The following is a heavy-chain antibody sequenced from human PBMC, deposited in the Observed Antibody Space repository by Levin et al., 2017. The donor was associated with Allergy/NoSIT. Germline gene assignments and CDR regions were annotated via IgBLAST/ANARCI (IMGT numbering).Heavy chain of an antibody. V-gene: IGHV3-21*01. CDR2: ISSSSSYI. CDR1: GFTFSSYS. J-gene: IGHJ6*02. D-gene: IGHD3-22*01. Sequence: AGGSLRLSCAASGFTFSSYSMNWVRQAPGKGLEWVSSISSSSSYIYYADSVKGRFTISRDNAKNSLYLQMNSLRAEDTAVYYCARGTGYYYESSGFKNGMDVWGQGTTVTVSS. CDR3: ARGTGYYYESSGFKNGMDV.